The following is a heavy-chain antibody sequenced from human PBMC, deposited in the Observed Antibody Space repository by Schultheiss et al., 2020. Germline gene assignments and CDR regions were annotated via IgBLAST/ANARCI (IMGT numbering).Heavy chain of an antibody. D-gene: IGHD2-15*01. Sequence: SETLSLTCTVSGGSISSYYWSWIRQPPGKGLEWIGEINHSGSTNYNPSLRNRATISLDTSKNQFSLKLSSVTAADTAVYYCAINIGGRGSWGQGTLVTVSS. CDR1: GGSISSYY. CDR3: AINIGGRGS. CDR2: INHSGST. V-gene: IGHV4-34*01. J-gene: IGHJ5*02.